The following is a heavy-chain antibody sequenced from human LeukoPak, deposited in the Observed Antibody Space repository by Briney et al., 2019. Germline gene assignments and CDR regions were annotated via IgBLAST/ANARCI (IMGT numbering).Heavy chain of an antibody. CDR3: ARNVEFLDALDI. CDR1: GYTFITYY. D-gene: IGHD1-1*01. J-gene: IGHJ3*02. Sequence: ASVKVSCKASGYTFITYYIHWVRQAPGQGVEWMGWVNPNSGGTNYAQKFEGRVTMTRDTSISTAYMEHSRLRSDDTAVYYCARNVEFLDALDIWGQGTMVTVSS. CDR2: VNPNSGGT. V-gene: IGHV1-2*02.